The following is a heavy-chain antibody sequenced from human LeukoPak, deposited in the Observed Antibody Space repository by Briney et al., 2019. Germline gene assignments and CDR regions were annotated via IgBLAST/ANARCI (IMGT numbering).Heavy chain of an antibody. CDR3: ARRDYYDSSGYRPLFDY. CDR2: MSGNGGTT. Sequence: GGSLRLSCAASGFTFSAYAMSWVRQAPGKGLEWVSGMSGNGGTTYYADSVKGRFTISRDNSKNTLYLQMNSLRAEDTAVYYCARRDYYDSSGYRPLFDYWGQGTLVTVSS. J-gene: IGHJ4*02. V-gene: IGHV3-23*01. D-gene: IGHD3-22*01. CDR1: GFTFSAYA.